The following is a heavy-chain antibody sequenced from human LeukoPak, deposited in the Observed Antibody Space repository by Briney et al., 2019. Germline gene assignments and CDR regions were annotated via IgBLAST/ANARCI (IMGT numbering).Heavy chain of an antibody. D-gene: IGHD1-26*01. CDR3: ARDWRGGSYYIDY. CDR1: GGSIRSSYYY. J-gene: IGHJ4*02. V-gene: IGHV4-39*07. CDR2: IYDSGST. Sequence: PSETLSLTCTVSGGSIRSSYYYWGWIRQPPGKGLEWIGSIYDSGSTYYNPSLKSRVTISVDTSKNQFSLKLSSVTAADTAVYYCARDWRGGSYYIDYWGQGTLVTVSS.